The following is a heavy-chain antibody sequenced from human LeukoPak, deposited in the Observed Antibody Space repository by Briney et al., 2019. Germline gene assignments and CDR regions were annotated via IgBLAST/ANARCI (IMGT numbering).Heavy chain of an antibody. J-gene: IGHJ4*02. CDR3: AKKSSHYYDSSGYLDY. CDR2: ISGSGGST. Sequence: GGSLRLSCAASGFTFSDYWMHWVRQAPGKGLEWVSAISGSGGSTYYADSVKGRFTISRDNSKNTLYLQMNSLRAEDTAVYYCAKKSSHYYDSSGYLDYWGQGTLVTVSS. V-gene: IGHV3-23*01. D-gene: IGHD3-22*01. CDR1: GFTFSDYW.